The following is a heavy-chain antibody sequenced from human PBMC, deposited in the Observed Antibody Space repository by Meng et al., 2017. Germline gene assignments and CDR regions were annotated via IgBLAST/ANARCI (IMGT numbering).Heavy chain of an antibody. D-gene: IGHD5-24*01. CDR1: GISVKDHY. J-gene: IGHJ5*02. CDR2: MSSSSTI. Sequence: VGLWGGLVQPGGPLAFPFAGLGISVKDHYRSWIRQAPGKGLEWVSYMSSSSTIYYADSVKGRFTISRDNTKNSLSLQMNSLRAEDTAVYYCARDIGRDGYNNNWFDPWGQGTLVTVSS. CDR3: ARDIGRDGYNNNWFDP. V-gene: IGHV3-11*04.